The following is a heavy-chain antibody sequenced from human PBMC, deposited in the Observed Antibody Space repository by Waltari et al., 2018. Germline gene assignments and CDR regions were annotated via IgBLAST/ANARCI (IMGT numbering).Heavy chain of an antibody. J-gene: IGHJ5*02. CDR1: GYSISSGYS. CDR3: ARGAFGVVIIVGNWFDP. CDR2: IYHSGST. V-gene: IGHV4-38-2*02. Sequence: QVQLQESGPGLVKPSETLSLTCTVSGYSISSGYSWGWIRQPPGKGLEWIGSIYHSGSTYYNPSLKSRVTISVDTSKNQFSLKLSSVTAADTAVYYCARGAFGVVIIVGNWFDPWGQGTLVTVSS. D-gene: IGHD3-3*01.